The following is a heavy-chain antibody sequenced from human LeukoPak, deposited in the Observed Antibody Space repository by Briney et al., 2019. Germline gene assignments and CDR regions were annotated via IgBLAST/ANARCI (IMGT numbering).Heavy chain of an antibody. Sequence: SETLSLTCTVSGGSISSGGYYWSWIRQPPGKGLEWIGYIYYSASTYYNPSLKSRVTISVDTSKNQFSLKLSSVTAADTAVYYCAREGYCTNGVCYSDYWGQGVLVTVSS. J-gene: IGHJ4*02. V-gene: IGHV4-31*03. CDR3: AREGYCTNGVCYSDY. CDR2: IYYSAST. D-gene: IGHD2-8*01. CDR1: GGSISSGGYY.